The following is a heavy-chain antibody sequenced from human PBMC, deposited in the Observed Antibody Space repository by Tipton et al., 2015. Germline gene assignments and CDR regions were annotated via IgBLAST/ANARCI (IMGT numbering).Heavy chain of an antibody. Sequence: LRLSCTVSGGSFSDYYWSWIRQSPGEGLEWIGSISHSGNTYYNPSLKGRVTISVDTSKNQFSLKLSSVTAADTAVYYCADPLYCSGGGCYPSGYWGQGTLVTVSS. CDR3: ADPLYCSGGGCYPSGY. V-gene: IGHV4-59*05. J-gene: IGHJ4*02. CDR2: ISHSGNT. D-gene: IGHD2-15*01. CDR1: GGSFSDYY.